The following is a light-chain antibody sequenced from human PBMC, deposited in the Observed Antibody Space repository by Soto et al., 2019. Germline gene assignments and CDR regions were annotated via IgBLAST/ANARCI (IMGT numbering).Light chain of an antibody. V-gene: IGLV2-14*03. CDR1: SIDVGGYNY. CDR2: DVS. J-gene: IGLJ1*01. Sequence: QSALTQPASVSGSPGQSITISCTGTSIDVGGYNYVSWYQQHPGKAPKLMIYDVSNRPSGLSNRFSGSKSGNTASLTISGLQAEDEADYYCSSYTSSSTPYVFGTGTKVTV. CDR3: SSYTSSSTPYV.